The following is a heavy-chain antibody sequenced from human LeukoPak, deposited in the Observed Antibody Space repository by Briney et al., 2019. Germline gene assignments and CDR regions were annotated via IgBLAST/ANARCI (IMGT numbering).Heavy chain of an antibody. CDR1: GFTFDDYA. J-gene: IGHJ3*02. Sequence: PGRSLRLSCAASGFTFDDYAMHWVRQAPGKGLVWVSRINSDGSSTSYADSVKGRFTISRDNAKNTLYLQMNSLRAEDTAVYYCARVSPKRLLGGLDAFDIWGQGTMVTVSS. V-gene: IGHV3-74*01. CDR3: ARVSPKRLLGGLDAFDI. D-gene: IGHD3-22*01. CDR2: INSDGSST.